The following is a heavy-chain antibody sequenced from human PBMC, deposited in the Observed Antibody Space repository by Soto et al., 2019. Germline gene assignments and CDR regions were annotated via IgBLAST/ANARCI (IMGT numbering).Heavy chain of an antibody. V-gene: IGHV6-1*01. CDR2: TYYRSKWST. CDR1: GDSVSSKSAA. CDR3: TRALSGSYDS. D-gene: IGHD1-26*01. J-gene: IGHJ5*01. Sequence: SQTLSLTCAVSGDSVSSKSAAWNWIRQSPSRGLEWLGRTYYRSKWSTDYAVSVKSRITINPDTSKNQFSLQLNSVTPEDTAVYYCTRALSGSYDSWGQGTLVTVSS.